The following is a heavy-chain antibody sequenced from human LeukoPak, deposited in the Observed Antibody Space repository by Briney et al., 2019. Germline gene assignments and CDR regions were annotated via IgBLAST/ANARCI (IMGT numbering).Heavy chain of an antibody. CDR2: ISSSSSYI. J-gene: IGHJ4*02. CDR3: ARDGDGYNYIHY. CDR1: GFTFTKAW. D-gene: IGHD5-24*01. V-gene: IGHV3-21*01. Sequence: GGSLRLSCAGSGFTFTKAWMNWVRQAPGKGLEWVSSISSSSSYIYYADSVKGRFTISRDNDTNSLYLKINSPRAEDTAVYYCARDGDGYNYIHYWGQGTLVTVSS.